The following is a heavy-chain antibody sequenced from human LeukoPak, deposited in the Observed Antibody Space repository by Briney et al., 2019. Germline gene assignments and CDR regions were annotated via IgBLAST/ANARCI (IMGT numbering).Heavy chain of an antibody. CDR1: GYTFTGYF. CDR2: INPNSGGP. CDR3: ARSRGYCTNGVCYREFDY. Sequence: ASVKVSCKASGYTFTGYFMHWVRQAPGQGLEWMGWINPNSGGPNYAQKFQGRVSMTRDTSISTAYMDLSGLRSDDTAVYYCARSRGYCTNGVCYREFDYWGQGTLVTVSS. J-gene: IGHJ4*02. D-gene: IGHD2-8*01. V-gene: IGHV1-2*02.